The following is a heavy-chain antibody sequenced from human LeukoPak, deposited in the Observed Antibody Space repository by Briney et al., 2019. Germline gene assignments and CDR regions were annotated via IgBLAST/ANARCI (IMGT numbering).Heavy chain of an antibody. Sequence: SETLSLTCTVSGGSISSYYWSWIRQPPGKGLEWIGYIYYSGSTNYNPSLKSRVTISVDTSKNPFSLKLSSVTAADTAVYYCARIYGSGSYYPYYFDYWGQGTLVTVSS. V-gene: IGHV4-59*01. CDR1: GGSISSYY. D-gene: IGHD3-10*01. J-gene: IGHJ4*02. CDR3: ARIYGSGSYYPYYFDY. CDR2: IYYSGST.